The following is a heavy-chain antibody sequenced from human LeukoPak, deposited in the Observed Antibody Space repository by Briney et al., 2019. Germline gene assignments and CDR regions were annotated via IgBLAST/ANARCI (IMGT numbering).Heavy chain of an antibody. Sequence: GGSLRLSCAASGFTFSNAWMSWVRQAPGKGLEWVGRIKSKTDGGTTDYAAPVKGRFTISRDDSKNTLYLQMNSLKTEDTAVYYCTTDYGDLHYYYYYGMDVWGQGTTVTVSS. D-gene: IGHD4-17*01. CDR2: IKSKTDGGTT. CDR3: TTDYGDLHYYYYYGMDV. V-gene: IGHV3-15*01. J-gene: IGHJ6*02. CDR1: GFTFSNAW.